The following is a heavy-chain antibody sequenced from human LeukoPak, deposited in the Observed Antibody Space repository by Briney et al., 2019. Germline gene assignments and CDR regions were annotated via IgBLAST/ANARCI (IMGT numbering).Heavy chain of an antibody. CDR1: GYTFTGYY. J-gene: IGHJ6*03. CDR3: ATPWGYCSSTSCYYYYYMDV. CDR2: INPNSGGT. Sequence: GASVKVSCKASGYTFTGYYMHWVRQAPGQGLEWMGWINPNSGGTNYAQKFQGRVAMTRDTSISTAYMELSRLRSDDTAVYYCATPWGYCSSTSCYYYYYMDVWGKGTTVTVSS. V-gene: IGHV1-2*02. D-gene: IGHD2-2*01.